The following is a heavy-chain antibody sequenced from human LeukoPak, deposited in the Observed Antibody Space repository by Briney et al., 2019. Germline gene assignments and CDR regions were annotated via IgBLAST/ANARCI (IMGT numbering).Heavy chain of an antibody. Sequence: PGGSLRLSCAASGFTFSDYYMSWIRQAPGKGLEWVSYISSSGSTIYYADSVKGRFTISRDNSKNTLYLQMNSLRAEDTAVYYCPRGYYDSPFDYWGQGTLVTVSS. D-gene: IGHD3-22*01. CDR1: GFTFSDYY. J-gene: IGHJ4*02. CDR3: PRGYYDSPFDY. V-gene: IGHV3-11*01. CDR2: ISSSGSTI.